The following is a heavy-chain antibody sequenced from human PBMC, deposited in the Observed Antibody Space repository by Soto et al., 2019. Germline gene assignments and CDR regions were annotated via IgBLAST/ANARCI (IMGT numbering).Heavy chain of an antibody. CDR3: AKVHISGWCTLDY. V-gene: IGHV3-30*18. D-gene: IGHD6-19*01. CDR2: ISYDGGNK. CDR1: GFILSDSA. J-gene: IGHJ4*02. Sequence: QVQLVESGGGVVQPEMSLRLSCAASGFILSDSAMHWVRQAPGKGLEWVALISYDGGNKFYSDSVKGRFTISRDSSKNTLFLQMNSLRADDTAVYYCAKVHISGWCTLDYWGQGTLVTVSS.